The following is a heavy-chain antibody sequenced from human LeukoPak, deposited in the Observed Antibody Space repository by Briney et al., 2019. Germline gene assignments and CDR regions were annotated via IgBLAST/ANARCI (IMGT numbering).Heavy chain of an antibody. CDR2: INHSGST. CDR1: GGSFSGYY. CDR3: ARGSVKSDAFDI. V-gene: IGHV4-34*01. J-gene: IGHJ3*02. Sequence: SETLSLTCAVYGGSFSGYYWSWIRQPPGKGLEWIGEINHSGSTNYNPSLKGRVTISVDTSKNQFSLKLSSVTAADTAVYYCARGSVKSDAFDIWGQGTMVTVSS.